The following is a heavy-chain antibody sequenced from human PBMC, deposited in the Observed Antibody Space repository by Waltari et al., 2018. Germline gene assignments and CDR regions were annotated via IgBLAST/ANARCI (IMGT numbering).Heavy chain of an antibody. CDR2: ITGGSGDT. V-gene: IGHV1-3*01. D-gene: IGHD6-6*01. CDR3: ATEVWGSFNWFDP. CDR1: GHSFTPHA. Sequence: QVQLVQSGAEVKKPGASVKVSCKASGHSFTPHAIPWVRQAPGQGLEYMGCITGGSGDTRYSQKFQGRVTFTRDTSASTGYMEVSSLTSEDTAVYYCATEVWGSFNWFDPWGQGTLVTVSP. J-gene: IGHJ5*02.